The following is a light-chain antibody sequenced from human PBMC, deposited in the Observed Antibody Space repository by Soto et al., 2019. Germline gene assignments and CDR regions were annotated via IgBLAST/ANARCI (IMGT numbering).Light chain of an antibody. CDR2: DAS. V-gene: IGKV3-11*01. CDR1: QSISNY. Sequence: EIVLTQSPATLSLSPGERATLSCRASQSISNYLAWYQQKPGQAPRLLIYDASNRATAIPDRFSGSGSGTDFTLTISCLEPEDFAIYYCQHHYNWPPFTFGPGTTVDMK. CDR3: QHHYNWPPFT. J-gene: IGKJ3*01.